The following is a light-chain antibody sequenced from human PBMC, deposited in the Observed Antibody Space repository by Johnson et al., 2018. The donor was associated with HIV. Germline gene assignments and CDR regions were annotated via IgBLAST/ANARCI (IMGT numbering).Light chain of an antibody. J-gene: IGLJ1*01. CDR2: ENN. Sequence: QSVLTQPPSVSAAPGQKVTISCSGSSSNIGNNYVSWYQQLPGTAPKLLIYENNKRPSGIPDRFSGSKSGTSATLGITGLQTGDEADYYCGTWDNSLGTGGVVGTGTKVTVL. CDR1: SSNIGNNY. V-gene: IGLV1-51*02. CDR3: GTWDNSLGTGGV.